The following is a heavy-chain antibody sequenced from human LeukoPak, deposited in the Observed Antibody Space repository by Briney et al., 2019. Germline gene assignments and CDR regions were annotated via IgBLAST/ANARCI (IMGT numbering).Heavy chain of an antibody. D-gene: IGHD4-17*01. CDR1: GFTFCSYA. CDR3: ARFNDYGDYLFDY. Sequence: PGGSLRLSSAASGFTFCSYAMSWVRQALGEGLEWVSAISGSGGSTYYADSVKGRVTISRDNSKNTLYLQMNSLRAEDTAVYYCARFNDYGDYLFDYWGQGTLVTVSS. J-gene: IGHJ4*02. CDR2: ISGSGGST. V-gene: IGHV3-23*01.